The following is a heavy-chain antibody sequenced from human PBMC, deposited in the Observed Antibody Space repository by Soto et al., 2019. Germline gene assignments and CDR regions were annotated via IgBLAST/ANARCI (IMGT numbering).Heavy chain of an antibody. CDR2: IFYSGST. V-gene: IGHV4-59*01. D-gene: IGHD6-6*01. Sequence: SETLSLTCIVSGGSISSYYWSWIRQPPGKGLGWIGYIFYSGSTNYNPSLKSRVTISVDTSENQFSLNLRSVTAADTALYYCARVGGVAARTFDYWGQGTLVTVSS. CDR1: GGSISSYY. J-gene: IGHJ4*02. CDR3: ARVGGVAARTFDY.